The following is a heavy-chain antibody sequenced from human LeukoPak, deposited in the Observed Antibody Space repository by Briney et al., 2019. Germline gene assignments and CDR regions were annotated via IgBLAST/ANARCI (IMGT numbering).Heavy chain of an antibody. J-gene: IGHJ4*02. CDR3: ARDHRWGFDY. Sequence: GGSLRLSCAASGFTFSTYSINWVRQAPGKGLEWVSYIRSRDRTIYYADSVKGRFTISTDKAENSLYLQMNSLRTEDTAVYYCARDHRWGFDYWGRGTLVTVSS. D-gene: IGHD7-27*01. CDR1: GFTFSTYS. CDR2: IRSRDRTI. V-gene: IGHV3-48*01.